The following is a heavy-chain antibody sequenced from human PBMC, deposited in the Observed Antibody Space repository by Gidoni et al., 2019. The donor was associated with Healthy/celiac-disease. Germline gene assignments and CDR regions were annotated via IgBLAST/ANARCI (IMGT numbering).Heavy chain of an antibody. D-gene: IGHD3-22*01. CDR2: ISSSDSTI. CDR1: GTTFGDYY. Sequence: QVQLVESGGGLVNPGGSLRLSYAPGGTTFGDYYMSWIRQAPGKGLEWVSSISSSDSTIYYADSVKGRFPISRDNAKNSLYLQMNSLRAEDTAVYYCARGGSWAYYYDSSGYIRYWGQGTLVTVSS. CDR3: ARGGSWAYYYDSSGYIRY. V-gene: IGHV3-11*01. J-gene: IGHJ4*02.